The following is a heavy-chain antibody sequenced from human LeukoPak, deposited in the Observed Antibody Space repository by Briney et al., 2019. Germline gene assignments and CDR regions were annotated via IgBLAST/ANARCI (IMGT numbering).Heavy chain of an antibody. CDR1: GFTFSNYA. CDR2: IIGSTGST. J-gene: IGHJ4*02. D-gene: IGHD5-12*01. CDR3: AKGGYDYVEIGYFDY. V-gene: IGHV3-23*01. Sequence: GGSLRLSCAPSGFTFSNYAMSWVRQAPGKGLEWVSLIIGSTGSTFYADSVKGRFTISRDNSKNTLYLQMNSLRAEDMAVYYCAKGGYDYVEIGYFDYWGQGTLVTVSS.